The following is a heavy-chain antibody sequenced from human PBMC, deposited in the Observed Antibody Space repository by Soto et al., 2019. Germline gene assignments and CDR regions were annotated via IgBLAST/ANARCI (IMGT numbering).Heavy chain of an antibody. D-gene: IGHD6-19*01. CDR3: ARGSRAVAGTGYYYYYGMDV. Sequence: PGGSLRLSCAASGFTFSSYWMSWVRQAPGKGLEWVANIKQDGSEKYYVDSVKGRFTISRDNAKNSLYLQMNSLRAEDTAVYYCARGSRAVAGTGYYYYYGMDVWGQGTTVTVSS. CDR2: IKQDGSEK. CDR1: GFTFSSYW. J-gene: IGHJ6*02. V-gene: IGHV3-7*01.